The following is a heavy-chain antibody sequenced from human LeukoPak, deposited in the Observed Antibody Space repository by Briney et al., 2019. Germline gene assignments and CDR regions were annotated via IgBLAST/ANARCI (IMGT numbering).Heavy chain of an antibody. CDR2: IRSKANSYAT. CDR1: GFTFSGSA. CDR3: ANHGIAARDVRADAFDI. V-gene: IGHV3-73*01. Sequence: QSGGSLRLSCAASGFTFSGSAMHWVRQASGKGLEWVGRIRSKANSYATAYAASVKGRFTISRDDSKNTLYLQMNSLRAEDTAVYYCANHGIAARDVRADAFDIWGQGTMVTVSS. D-gene: IGHD6-6*01. J-gene: IGHJ3*02.